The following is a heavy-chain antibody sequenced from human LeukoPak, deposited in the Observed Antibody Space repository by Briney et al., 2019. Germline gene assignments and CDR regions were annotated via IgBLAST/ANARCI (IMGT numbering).Heavy chain of an antibody. D-gene: IGHD3-3*01. Sequence: GRSLRLSCAGSGFTFISYSMNWVRQAPGKGLEWVSSISSSSSYIFYADSLKGRFTISRDNAKNSLFLQMNSLRAEDTAVYYCARGFLARPGFFDCWGQGTLVTVSS. CDR1: GFTFISYS. V-gene: IGHV3-21*01. CDR2: ISSSSSYI. CDR3: ARGFLARPGFFDC. J-gene: IGHJ4*02.